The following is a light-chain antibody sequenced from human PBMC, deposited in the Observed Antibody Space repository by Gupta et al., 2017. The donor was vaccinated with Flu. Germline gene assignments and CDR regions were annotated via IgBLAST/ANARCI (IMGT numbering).Light chain of an antibody. CDR3: IKYHHGPHRAPWT. V-gene: IGKV3-15*01. CDR2: GEY. CDR1: QRISGK. Sequence: SVSPGERATLSCRASQRISGKLAWYKKGNGQPPRRRIYGEYTRATDIPARFSGSGYGTAFNRNISSLQSEEWAVYYCIKYHHGPHRAPWTFGQGTKVDIK. J-gene: IGKJ1*01.